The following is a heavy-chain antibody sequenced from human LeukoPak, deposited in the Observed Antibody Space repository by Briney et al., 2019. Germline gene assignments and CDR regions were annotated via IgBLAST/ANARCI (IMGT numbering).Heavy chain of an antibody. Sequence: ASVTVSCKASGYTFTSYAMHWVRQAPGQRLEWMGWINAGNGNTKYSQKFQGRVTITRDTSASTAYMELSSLRSEDTAVYYCARVLSIAARPELDYWGQGTLVTVSS. CDR2: INAGNGNT. J-gene: IGHJ4*02. CDR1: GYTFTSYA. D-gene: IGHD6-6*01. V-gene: IGHV1-3*01. CDR3: ARVLSIAARPELDY.